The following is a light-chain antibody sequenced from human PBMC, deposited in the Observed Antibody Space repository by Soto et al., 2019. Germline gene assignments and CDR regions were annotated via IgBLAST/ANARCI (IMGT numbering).Light chain of an antibody. CDR3: CSYAGSYTWV. J-gene: IGLJ3*02. CDR2: DVS. CDR1: SSDVGGHNF. Sequence: QSALTQPRSVSGSPGQSVTISCTGSSSDVGGHNFVSRYQQHPGKAPKLMIYDVSERPSGVPDRFSGSKSGNTASLTISGLQAEDEADYYCCSYAGSYTWVFGGGTKLTVL. V-gene: IGLV2-11*01.